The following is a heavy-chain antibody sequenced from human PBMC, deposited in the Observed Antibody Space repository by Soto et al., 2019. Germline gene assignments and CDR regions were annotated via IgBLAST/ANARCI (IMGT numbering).Heavy chain of an antibody. J-gene: IGHJ4*02. CDR2: INHSGST. CDR1: GGSFSAYY. V-gene: IGHV4-34*01. D-gene: IGHD3-3*01. Sequence: QVLLQQWGEGLLKPSETLSLTCAVYGGSFSAYYWSWIRQPPGKGLEWIGEINHSGSTNYNPSLKSRVTISVDTSKNQFSLKLSSVTAADTAVYYCARTARLEYWGQGTMVTVSS. CDR3: ARTARLEY.